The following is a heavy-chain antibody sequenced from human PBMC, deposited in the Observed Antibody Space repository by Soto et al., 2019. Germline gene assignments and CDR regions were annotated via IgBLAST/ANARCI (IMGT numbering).Heavy chain of an antibody. D-gene: IGHD5-18*01. J-gene: IGHJ4*02. Sequence: GGSLRLSCSASGFTFSSYAMHWVRQAPGKGLEYVSAISSNGGSTYYADSVKGRFTISRDNSKNTLYLQMSSLRAEDTAVYYCVKDLTLGYSYGYYFDYWGQGTLVTVSS. CDR2: ISSNGGST. V-gene: IGHV3-64D*06. CDR3: VKDLTLGYSYGYYFDY. CDR1: GFTFSSYA.